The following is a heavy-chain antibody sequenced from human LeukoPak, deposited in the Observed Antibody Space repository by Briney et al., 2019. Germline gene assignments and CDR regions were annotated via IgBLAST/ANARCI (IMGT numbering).Heavy chain of an antibody. CDR3: ARDRGYGGNSCYFDY. Sequence: GGSLRLSCAASGFTFSDYYMSWIRQAPGEGLEWVSYISSSGSTIYYADSVKGRFTISRDNAKNSLYLQMNSLRAEDTAVYYCARDRGYGGNSCYFDYWGQGTLVTVSS. J-gene: IGHJ4*02. D-gene: IGHD4-23*01. CDR2: ISSSGSTI. V-gene: IGHV3-11*01. CDR1: GFTFSDYY.